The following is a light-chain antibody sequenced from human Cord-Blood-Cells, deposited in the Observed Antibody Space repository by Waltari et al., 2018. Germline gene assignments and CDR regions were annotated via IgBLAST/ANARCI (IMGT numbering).Light chain of an antibody. V-gene: IGKV1-9*01. CDR2: APS. J-gene: IGKJ4*01. CDR1: QGISSY. CDR3: QQLNSYPLT. Sequence: DLQLTQSPSFLSASVGAIVTLTCPASQGISSYLAWYQHKPGKAPKLLIYAPSTLQSRVPSRFSGSGSGTEFTLTISSLQPEDFATYYCQQLNSYPLTFGGGTKVEIK.